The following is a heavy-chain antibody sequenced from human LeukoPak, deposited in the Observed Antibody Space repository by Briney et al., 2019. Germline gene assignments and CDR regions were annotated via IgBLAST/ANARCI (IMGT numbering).Heavy chain of an antibody. Sequence: SVKLSCKASGGTFSSYAISWVRQAPGQGLGWMGGIIPIFGTANYAQKFQGRVTITADESTSTAYMELSSLRSEDTAVYYCARGGIVGASKPSNYYYYGMDVWGQGTTVTVSS. V-gene: IGHV1-69*13. CDR1: GGTFSSYA. J-gene: IGHJ6*02. CDR2: IIPIFGTA. CDR3: ARGGIVGASKPSNYYYYGMDV. D-gene: IGHD1-26*01.